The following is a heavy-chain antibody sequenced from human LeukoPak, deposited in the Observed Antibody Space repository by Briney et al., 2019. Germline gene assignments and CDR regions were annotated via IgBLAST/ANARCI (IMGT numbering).Heavy chain of an antibody. CDR1: GGSISSSNFY. Sequence: SETLSLTCTVSGGSISSSNFYWGWIRQPPGKWLEWIGTTYYSGSTYYNPSLKSRVTISVDTSENQFSLRLSSVTAADTAVYYCARHAALDTKRGWNNHNWFDPWGQGTLVTVSS. V-gene: IGHV4-39*01. D-gene: IGHD5-18*01. CDR3: ARHAALDTKRGWNNHNWFDP. CDR2: TYYSGST. J-gene: IGHJ5*02.